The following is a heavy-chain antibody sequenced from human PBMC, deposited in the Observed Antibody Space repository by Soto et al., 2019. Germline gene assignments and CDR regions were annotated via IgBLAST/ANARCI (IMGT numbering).Heavy chain of an antibody. V-gene: IGHV3-21*01. CDR2: ISSSSSYI. D-gene: IGHD3-10*01. CDR1: GFTFSSYS. J-gene: IGHJ6*02. Sequence: PGGSLRLSCAASGFTFSSYSMNWVRQAPGKGLEWVSSISSSSSYIYYADSVKGRFTISRDNAKNSLYLQMNSLRAEDTAVYYCARDQLPYYGSAKWADYYYGMDVWGQGTTVTVSS. CDR3: ARDQLPYYGSAKWADYYYGMDV.